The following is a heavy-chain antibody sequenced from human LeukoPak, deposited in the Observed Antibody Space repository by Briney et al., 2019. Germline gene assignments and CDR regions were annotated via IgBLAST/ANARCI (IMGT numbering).Heavy chain of an antibody. CDR1: GFTFSNYA. Sequence: GGSLRLSGGASGFTFSNYAMNWVRQAPGKGLEWVSSISGSSSHTYYADSLKGRFTISRDNARNSLYLQLNSLRADDTAVYYCATDSPVAGSKALDYWGQGTLVTVSS. J-gene: IGHJ4*02. CDR3: ATDSPVAGSKALDY. V-gene: IGHV3-21*01. CDR2: ISGSSSHT. D-gene: IGHD6-19*01.